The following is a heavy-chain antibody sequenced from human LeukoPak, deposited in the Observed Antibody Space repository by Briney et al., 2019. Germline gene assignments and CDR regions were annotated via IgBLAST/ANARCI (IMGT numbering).Heavy chain of an antibody. D-gene: IGHD3-22*01. J-gene: IGHJ4*02. CDR2: INPSGGST. CDR3: ARERGMIVVVIARRGFDY. CDR1: GASFSNYY. V-gene: IGHV1-46*01. Sequence: GASVKVSCKASGASFSNYYIHWVRQAPGQGLEWMGIINPSGGSTSYAQKFQGRVTMTRDTSTSTVYMELSSLRSEDTAVYYCARERGMIVVVIARRGFDYWGQGTLVTVSS.